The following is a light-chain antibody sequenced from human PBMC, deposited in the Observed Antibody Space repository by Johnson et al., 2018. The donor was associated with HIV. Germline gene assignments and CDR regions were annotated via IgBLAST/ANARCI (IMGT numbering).Light chain of an antibody. CDR2: DSD. CDR1: TSNIGNNY. J-gene: IGLJ1*01. V-gene: IGLV1-51*01. CDR3: GTWDTSLTAGGV. Sequence: QSVLTQPPSVSAAPGQKVTISCSGSTSNIGNNYVSWYQQLPETAPKLLIYDSDKRPSGIPDRFSGSKSGTSATLGITGLQTGDEADYYCGTWDTSLTAGGVFGTGTKVTVL.